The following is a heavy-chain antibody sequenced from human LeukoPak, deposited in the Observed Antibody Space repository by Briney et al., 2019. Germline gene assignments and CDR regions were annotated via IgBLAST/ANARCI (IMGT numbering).Heavy chain of an antibody. Sequence: SETLSLTCAVYGGSFSGYYWSWIRQPPGKGLEWIGEINHSGSTNYNPSLKSRATISVDTSKNQFSLKLSSVTAADTAVYYCARGYSSSWYYYYGMDVWGKGTTVTVSS. J-gene: IGHJ6*04. CDR1: GGSFSGYY. CDR2: INHSGST. CDR3: ARGYSSSWYYYYGMDV. V-gene: IGHV4-34*01. D-gene: IGHD6-13*01.